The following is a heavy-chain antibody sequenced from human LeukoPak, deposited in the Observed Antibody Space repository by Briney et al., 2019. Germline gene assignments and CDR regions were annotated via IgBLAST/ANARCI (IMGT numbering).Heavy chain of an antibody. Sequence: ASVKVSCKASGGTFSSYAISWVRQAPGQGPEWMGGIIPIFGTANYAQKFQGRVTITADESTSTAYMELSSLRSEGTAVYYCARVVREVAGDNWFDPWGQGTLVTVSS. CDR3: ARVVREVAGDNWFDP. V-gene: IGHV1-69*13. J-gene: IGHJ5*02. D-gene: IGHD6-19*01. CDR2: IIPIFGTA. CDR1: GGTFSSYA.